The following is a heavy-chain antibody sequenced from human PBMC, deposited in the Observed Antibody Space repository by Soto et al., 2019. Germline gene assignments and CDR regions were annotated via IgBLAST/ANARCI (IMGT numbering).Heavy chain of an antibody. CDR2: INHSGST. CDR1: GRSFSGYY. D-gene: IGHD3-16*01. CDR3: ARGLRPESFDY. Sequence: QVQLQQWGAGLLKPSETLSLTCAVFGRSFSGYYWSWIRQPPGKGLEWIGEINHSGSTNYNPSLRSRVTVSVDTSKNQFSLKLSSVSAADTAVYYCARGLRPESFDYWGQGTLVTVSS. V-gene: IGHV4-34*01. J-gene: IGHJ4*02.